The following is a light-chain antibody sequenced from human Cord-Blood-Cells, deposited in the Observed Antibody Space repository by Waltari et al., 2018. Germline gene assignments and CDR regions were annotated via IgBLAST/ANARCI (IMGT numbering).Light chain of an antibody. J-gene: IGLJ1*01. CDR2: DVS. CDR1: TSDVGGYNS. V-gene: IGLV2-14*01. CDR3: SSYTSSSTRV. Sequence: QSALTPPASVSGSPGQSITISCTGTTSDVGGYNSVSWYQQHPGKAPKLMIYDVSNRPSGVSNRFSGSKSGNTASLTISGLQAEDEADYYCSSYTSSSTRVFGTGTKVTVL.